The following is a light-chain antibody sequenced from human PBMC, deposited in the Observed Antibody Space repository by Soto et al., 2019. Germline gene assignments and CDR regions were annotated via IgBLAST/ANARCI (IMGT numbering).Light chain of an antibody. CDR1: SSDVGGYND. CDR2: DVS. V-gene: IGLV2-14*03. J-gene: IGLJ3*02. Sequence: QSALTQPASVSGSPGQSITISCTGTSSDVGGYNDVSWYQQHPGKAPKVMIYDVSSRPSGVSNRFSGSKSGNTASLTISGLQAEDEADYYCCSYTSSTTLVFGGGTKVTVL. CDR3: CSYTSSTTLV.